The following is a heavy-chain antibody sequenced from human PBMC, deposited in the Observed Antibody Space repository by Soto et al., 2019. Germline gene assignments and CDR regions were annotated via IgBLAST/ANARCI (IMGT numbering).Heavy chain of an antibody. CDR3: AKGTRAWYGSGGGWFDP. CDR2: ISGSGGST. J-gene: IGHJ5*02. CDR1: GFTFSSYA. Sequence: EVQLLESGGGLVQPGGSLRLSCAASGFTFSSYAMSWVRQAPGKGLEWVSAISGSGGSTYYADSVKGRFTISRDNSKNTLYLQMNSLRAEDTAVYYCAKGTRAWYGSGGGWFDPWGQGTLVTVSS. D-gene: IGHD3-10*01. V-gene: IGHV3-23*01.